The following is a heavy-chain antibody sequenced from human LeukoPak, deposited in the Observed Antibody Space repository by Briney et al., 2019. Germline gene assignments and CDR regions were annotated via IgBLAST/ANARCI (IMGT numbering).Heavy chain of an antibody. Sequence: GGSLRLSCAASGFTFSSYSMNWVRQAPGKGLEWVSYISSSGSTIYYADSVKGRFTISRDNAKNSLYLQMNSLRAEDTAVYYCVRDHHRRLYDSQARDTFDIWGRGTMVTVSS. D-gene: IGHD5/OR15-5a*01. CDR1: GFTFSSYS. CDR2: ISSSGSTI. CDR3: VRDHHRRLYDSQARDTFDI. V-gene: IGHV3-48*01. J-gene: IGHJ3*02.